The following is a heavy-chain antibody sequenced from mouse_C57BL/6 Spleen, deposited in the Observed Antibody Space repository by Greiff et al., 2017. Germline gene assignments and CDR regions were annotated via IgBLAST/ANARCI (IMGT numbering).Heavy chain of an antibody. CDR2: IYPGDGDT. V-gene: IGHV1-80*01. CDR3: ARWNYVSSYWYFDV. D-gene: IGHD1-1*01. J-gene: IGHJ1*03. CDR1: GYAFSSYW. Sequence: VQLVESGAELVKPGASVKISCKASGYAFSSYWMNWVKQRPGKGLEWIGQIYPGDGDTNYNGKFKGKATLTADKSSSTAYMQLSSLTSEDSAVYFGARWNYVSSYWYFDVWGTGTTVTVSS.